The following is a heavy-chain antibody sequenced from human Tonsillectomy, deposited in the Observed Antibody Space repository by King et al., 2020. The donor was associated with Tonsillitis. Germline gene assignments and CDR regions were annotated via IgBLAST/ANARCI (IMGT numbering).Heavy chain of an antibody. V-gene: IGHV3-21*01. CDR2: ISGSSNYI. J-gene: IGHJ4*02. CDR3: ARDYGGNSRVDY. Sequence: VQLQESGGGLVKPGGSLRLSCAASGFTFSSYSLSWVRQAPGKGLEWVSSISGSSNYIHYADSVKGRFTISRDNAKNSVYLQMNSLRAEDTAVYYCARDYGGNSRVDYWGQGTLVTISS. D-gene: IGHD4-23*01. CDR1: GFTFSSYS.